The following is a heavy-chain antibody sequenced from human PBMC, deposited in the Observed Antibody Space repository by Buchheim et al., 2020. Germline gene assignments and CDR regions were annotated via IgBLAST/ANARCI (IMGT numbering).Heavy chain of an antibody. CDR3: ARSGDLLTDYYDSSDHQGHAFDI. J-gene: IGHJ3*02. D-gene: IGHD3-22*01. CDR1: GGTFSSYA. V-gene: IGHV1-69*06. Sequence: QVQLVQSGAEVKKPGSSVKVSCKASGGTFSSYAISWVRQAPGQGLEWMGGIIPIFGTANYAQKFQGRVTITADKSTSTAYMELSSLRSEDTAVYYCARSGDLLTDYYDSSDHQGHAFDIWGQGT. CDR2: IIPIFGTA.